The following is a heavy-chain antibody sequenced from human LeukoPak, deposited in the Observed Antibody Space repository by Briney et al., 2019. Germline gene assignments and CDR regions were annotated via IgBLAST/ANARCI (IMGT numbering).Heavy chain of an antibody. CDR1: GFRFSDYW. CDR2: IKPDGNEQ. Sequence: GGSLRLSCAASGFRFSDYWMGWVRQAPGKGPEWVASIKPDGNEQYYVDSVRGRFTISRDNSKDSLFLQMDSLRDDDTAVYYCARERVSAYDYWGQGTLVTVSS. J-gene: IGHJ4*02. CDR3: ARERVSAYDY. V-gene: IGHV3-7*01.